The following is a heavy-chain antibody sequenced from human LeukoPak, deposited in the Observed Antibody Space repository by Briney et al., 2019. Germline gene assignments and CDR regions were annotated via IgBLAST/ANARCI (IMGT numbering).Heavy chain of an antibody. J-gene: IGHJ4*02. CDR2: IYYSGST. CDR3: AAGGAYFDY. Sequence: SETLSLTCTVSGGSISSYYWSWIRQPPGKGLEWIGYIYYSGSTNYNPSLKSRVTTSVDTSKKQFSLKLSSVTAADTAVYYCAAGGAYFDYWGQGTLVTVSS. D-gene: IGHD3-10*01. CDR1: GGSISSYY. V-gene: IGHV4-59*01.